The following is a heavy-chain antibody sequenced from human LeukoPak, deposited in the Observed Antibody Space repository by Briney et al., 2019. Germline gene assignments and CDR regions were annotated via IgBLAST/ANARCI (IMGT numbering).Heavy chain of an antibody. V-gene: IGHV1-46*01. Sequence: ASVKASCKASGHTFTTYYVHLVRQAPGQGLEWMGVINPSGDGTNYPQRFQGRVTLTRDTSTSTVYMELTSLRSEDTAMYYCAKETPNTGWFDPWGQETLVTVSS. D-gene: IGHD1-14*01. CDR3: AKETPNTGWFDP. CDR2: INPSGDGT. CDR1: GHTFTTYY. J-gene: IGHJ5*02.